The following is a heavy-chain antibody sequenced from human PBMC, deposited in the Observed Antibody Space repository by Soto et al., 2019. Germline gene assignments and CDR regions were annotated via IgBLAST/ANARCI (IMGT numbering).Heavy chain of an antibody. V-gene: IGHV4-31*03. CDR1: GGSISSGGYY. Sequence: PSETLSLTCTVSGGSISSGGYYCSWIRQHPGKGLEWSGYIYYSGSTYYNPSRKSRVTISVDTSKNQFSLKLSSVTAADTAVYYRASEARPDGYNSAFDICGQGTIVTVS. D-gene: IGHD5-18*01. CDR2: IYYSGST. CDR3: ASEARPDGYNSAFDI. J-gene: IGHJ3*02.